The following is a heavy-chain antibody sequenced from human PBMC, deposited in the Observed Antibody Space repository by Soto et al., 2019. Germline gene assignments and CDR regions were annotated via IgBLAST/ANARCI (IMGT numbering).Heavy chain of an antibody. V-gene: IGHV1-2*04. CDR1: GYTFTGYY. Sequence: ASVKVSCKASGYTFTGYYMHWVRQAPGQGLEWMGWINPNSGGTNYAQKFQGWVTMTRDTSISTAYMELSRLRSDDTVVYYCARGPANWVLNDAFDIWGQGTMVTVSS. CDR3: ARGPANWVLNDAFDI. J-gene: IGHJ3*02. CDR2: INPNSGGT. D-gene: IGHD7-27*01.